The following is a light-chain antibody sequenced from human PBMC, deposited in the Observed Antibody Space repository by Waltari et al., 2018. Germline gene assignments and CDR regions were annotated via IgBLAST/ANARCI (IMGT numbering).Light chain of an antibody. J-gene: IGLJ3*02. CDR2: VNSDGSH. Sequence: QLALTQSPSASASLGASVKLTCTLNSGHSSNVVAWLQQQPEKGPRYLMKVNSDGSHSKGDDIPERFSGSGSGAGRYLTISSLQSEDEADYYCQTGGHGTWVFGGGTKLTVL. V-gene: IGLV4-69*02. CDR3: QTGGHGTWV. CDR1: SGHSSNV.